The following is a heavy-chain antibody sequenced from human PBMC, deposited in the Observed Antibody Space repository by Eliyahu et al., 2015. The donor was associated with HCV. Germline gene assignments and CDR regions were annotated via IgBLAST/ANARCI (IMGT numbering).Heavy chain of an antibody. V-gene: IGHV3-9*01. J-gene: IGHJ2*01. CDR2: ISWNSGSK. Sequence: EMQLVESGGGLVRPGXSLRLSCAASGXXFDDXAMHWFRQRPGKGLGWVSGISWNSGSKGYAGSVKDRFTISRDNAKNSLYLEMDSLRTEDTAFYYCAKDMGTGGFSNGYYWYLHLWGRGTLVSVSS. CDR1: GXXFDDXA. CDR3: AKDMGTGGFSNGYYWYLHL. D-gene: IGHD5-18*01.